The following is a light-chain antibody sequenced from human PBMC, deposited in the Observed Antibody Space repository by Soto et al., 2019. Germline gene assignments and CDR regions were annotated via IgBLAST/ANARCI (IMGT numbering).Light chain of an antibody. CDR3: SSYTGSNIV. V-gene: IGLV2-14*01. Sequence: QSALTQPASVCGSPGQSITISCTGTISDVGGYNYVSWYQQHPGKAPKFMIYEVSSRPSGVSSRFSGSKSGNTASLTISGLQAEDEANYYCSSYTGSNIVFGGGTQLTVL. CDR2: EVS. J-gene: IGLJ7*01. CDR1: ISDVGGYNY.